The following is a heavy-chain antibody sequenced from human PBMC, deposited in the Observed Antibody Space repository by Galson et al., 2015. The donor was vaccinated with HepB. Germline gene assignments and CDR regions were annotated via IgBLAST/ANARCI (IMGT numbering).Heavy chain of an antibody. CDR2: ISASGTYT. D-gene: IGHD2-2*01. CDR1: GLTFSNYG. V-gene: IGHV3-23*01. CDR3: ANGCSITSCDNYFFHMDV. J-gene: IGHJ4*02. Sequence: SLRLSCAVSGLTFSNYGMSWVRQVPGKGLEWVSSISASGTYTFYADSVTGRFTISRDNSKNTVNLQMNSLRAEDTAVYYCANGCSITSCDNYFFHMDVWGQGTLVTVSS.